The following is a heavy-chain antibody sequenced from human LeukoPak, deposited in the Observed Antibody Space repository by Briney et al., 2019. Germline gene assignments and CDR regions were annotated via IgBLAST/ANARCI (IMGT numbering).Heavy chain of an antibody. CDR3: AKRMAAGNNYYYYAMDV. V-gene: IGHV3-23*01. CDR1: GFIFSDFA. CDR2: IRGDDNSA. D-gene: IGHD2/OR15-2a*01. Sequence: GGSLRLSCAASGFIFSDFALNWVRQAPGKGLEWISLIRGDDNSAYYADSVKGRFTISRDNSLSTLYLEMNSLRADDTAVYYCAKRMAAGNNYYYYAMDVWGHGTTVTVSS. J-gene: IGHJ6*02.